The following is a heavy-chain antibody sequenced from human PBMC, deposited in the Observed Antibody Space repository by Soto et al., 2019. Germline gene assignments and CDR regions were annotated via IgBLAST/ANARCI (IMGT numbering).Heavy chain of an antibody. J-gene: IGHJ4*02. Sequence: PXGSLGLSCAASGFTFSSNDMSWVRQAPGKGLEWVSVIYSGGSTYYADSVKGRFTISRDNSKNTLYLQMNSLRAEDTAVYYCARITGEQLWLRGQDYWGQGTLVTVSS. CDR3: ARITGEQLWLRGQDY. V-gene: IGHV3-53*01. CDR1: GFTFSSND. D-gene: IGHD5-18*01. CDR2: IYSGGST.